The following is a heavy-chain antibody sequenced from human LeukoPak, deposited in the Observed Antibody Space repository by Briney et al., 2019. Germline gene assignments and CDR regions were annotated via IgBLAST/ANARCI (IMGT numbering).Heavy chain of an antibody. J-gene: IGHJ4*02. CDR2: IWYDGSNK. V-gene: IGHV3-33*06. Sequence: PGGSLGLSCAASGFTFSSYGMHWVRQAPGKGLEWVAVIWYDGSNKYYADSVKGRFTISRDNSKNTLYLQMNSLRAEDTAVYYCAKGGTYSGSYLDDCWGQGTLVTVSS. CDR1: GFTFSSYG. CDR3: AKGGTYSGSYLDDC. D-gene: IGHD1-26*01.